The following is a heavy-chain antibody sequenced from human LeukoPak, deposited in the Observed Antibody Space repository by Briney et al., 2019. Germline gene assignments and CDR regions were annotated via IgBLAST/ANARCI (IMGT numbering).Heavy chain of an antibody. V-gene: IGHV3-30*04. Sequence: GRSLRLSCAASGFTFSNYAMHWVRQAPGKGLEWVAVISDDGSNKYYADSVKGRFTISRDNSKNTLYLQMNSLRAEDTAVYYCARDQITGWGAFDIWGQGTMVTVSS. CDR3: ARDQITGWGAFDI. D-gene: IGHD2-8*02. CDR2: ISDDGSNK. J-gene: IGHJ3*02. CDR1: GFTFSNYA.